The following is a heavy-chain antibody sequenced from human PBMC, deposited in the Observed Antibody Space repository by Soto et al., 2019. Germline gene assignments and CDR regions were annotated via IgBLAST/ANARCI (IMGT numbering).Heavy chain of an antibody. Sequence: GGSLRLSCAASGFTVSSKFMSWVRQAPGKGLEWVSVIYSGGDTYYADPVKGRLTISRDSSKNTLNLQMNSLRVEDTAVYYCARGQLAARIPVFDYWGQGTLVTVS. CDR2: IYSGGDT. CDR1: GFTVSSKF. CDR3: ARGQLAARIPVFDY. J-gene: IGHJ4*02. V-gene: IGHV3-53*01. D-gene: IGHD6-6*01.